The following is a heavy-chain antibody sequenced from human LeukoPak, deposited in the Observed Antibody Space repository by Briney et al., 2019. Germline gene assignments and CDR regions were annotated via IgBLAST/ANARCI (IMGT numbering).Heavy chain of an antibody. V-gene: IGHV3-23*01. D-gene: IGHD3-22*01. Sequence: PGGSLRLSCAASGFTFISYAMSWVRQAPGKGLEWVSSISGSGGRTYYADSVKGRFTISIANSKNTLYLQMNSLRAEDTAVYYCTKGPYYYDSSGYSRRWFDPWGQGTLVTVSS. CDR1: GFTFISYA. CDR2: ISGSGGRT. CDR3: TKGPYYYDSSGYSRRWFDP. J-gene: IGHJ5*02.